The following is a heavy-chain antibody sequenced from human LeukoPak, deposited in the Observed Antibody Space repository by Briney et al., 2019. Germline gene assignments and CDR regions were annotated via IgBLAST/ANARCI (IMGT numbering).Heavy chain of an antibody. J-gene: IGHJ6*03. CDR1: GFIFENYG. CDR2: ISHDGRTK. Sequence: GRSLRLSCAASGFIFENYGMHWVRQAPGQGLQWVAVISHDGRTKYYGDSVKGRFTISRDNSKNTLYLQMNSLRAEDTAVYYCARDQLTRFTLYYYYYMDVWGKGTTVTVSS. D-gene: IGHD5-24*01. CDR3: ARDQLTRFTLYYYYYMDV. V-gene: IGHV3-30*03.